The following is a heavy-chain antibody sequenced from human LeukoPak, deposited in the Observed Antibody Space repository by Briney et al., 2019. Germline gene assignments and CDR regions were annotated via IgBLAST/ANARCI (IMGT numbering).Heavy chain of an antibody. CDR1: GSSMTSYH. Sequence: SETLSLTCTVSGSSMTSYHWSWLRQPPGTGLEWIGYISDSGSTNYNPSLKSRLTISIDMSQSQLSLKLTSVTAADTAVYYCARGRRGPLWGRGTLVTVSS. J-gene: IGHJ2*01. V-gene: IGHV4-59*12. CDR3: ARGRRGPL. CDR2: ISDSGST.